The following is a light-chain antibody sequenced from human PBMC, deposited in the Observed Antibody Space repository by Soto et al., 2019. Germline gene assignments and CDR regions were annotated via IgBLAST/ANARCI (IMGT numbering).Light chain of an antibody. V-gene: IGKV3-20*01. CDR3: QQYGISPQT. CDR1: QSISSTY. J-gene: IGKJ1*01. CDR2: GAF. Sequence: EIVLTQSPGTLSLSPGERATLSCRASQSISSTYFAWYQQKPGQAPRPLIYGAFSRATGIPDRFSGSGSGTDFTLPIRRMEPEDFAVYYCQQYGISPQTFGQGTRVEIK.